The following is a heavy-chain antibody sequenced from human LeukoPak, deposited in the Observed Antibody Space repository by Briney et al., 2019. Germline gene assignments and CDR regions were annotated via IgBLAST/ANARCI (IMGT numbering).Heavy chain of an antibody. V-gene: IGHV3-30*04. CDR3: ARAPDSSGPRGYFDY. J-gene: IGHJ4*02. CDR2: ISYDGSNK. Sequence: PGGSLRLSCAASGFTFSSYAMHWVRQAPGKGLEWVAVISYDGSNKYYADSVKGRFTISRDNSKNTLYLQMNSLRAEDTAVYYCARAPDSSGPRGYFDYWGQGTLVTVSS. CDR1: GFTFSSYA. D-gene: IGHD3-22*01.